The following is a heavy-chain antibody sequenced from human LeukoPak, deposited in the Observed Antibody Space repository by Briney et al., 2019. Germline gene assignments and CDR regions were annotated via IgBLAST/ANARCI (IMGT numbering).Heavy chain of an antibody. CDR3: ARGSYCSSTSCYAGLFFDY. D-gene: IGHD2-2*01. J-gene: IGHJ4*02. CDR1: GGSISSYY. CDR2: IYYSGST. V-gene: IGHV4-59*01. Sequence: SETLSLTCTVSGGSISSYYWSWIWQPPGKGLEWIGYIYYSGSTNYNPSLKSRVTISVDTSKNQFSLKLSSVTAADTAVYYCARGSYCSSTSCYAGLFFDYWGQGTLVTVSS.